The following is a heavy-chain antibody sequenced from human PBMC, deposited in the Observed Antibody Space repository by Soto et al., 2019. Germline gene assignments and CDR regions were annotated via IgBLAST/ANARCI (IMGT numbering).Heavy chain of an antibody. CDR3: ARGIGYCSSINCYSSRRLRFDS. CDR2: VNNSGTT. CDR1: GGSFSGYY. J-gene: IGHJ4*02. D-gene: IGHD2-2*01. Sequence: QVQLQQWGAGLLKPSETLSLTCAVYGGSFSGYYWTWIRQSPEKGLEWIGEVNNSGTTYYNPSLKTRVTISVHTPMNQFSLKMRSVTAADTAVYYCARGIGYCSSINCYSSRRLRFDSWGQGTLVTVSS. V-gene: IGHV4-34*01.